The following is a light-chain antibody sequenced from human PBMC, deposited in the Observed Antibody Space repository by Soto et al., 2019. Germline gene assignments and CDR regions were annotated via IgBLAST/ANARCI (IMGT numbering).Light chain of an antibody. CDR3: QQRSNWPSIT. J-gene: IGKJ5*01. CDR1: QSVSIY. CDR2: DAS. Sequence: EIVLTQSPATLALSPGERATLSCSASQSVSIYLAWYQQKPGQAPRLLISDASNRATGIPVRFSGSGFGTDFTLTISSLEAEDSAVYYCQQRSNWPSITFGQGTRLEI. V-gene: IGKV3-11*01.